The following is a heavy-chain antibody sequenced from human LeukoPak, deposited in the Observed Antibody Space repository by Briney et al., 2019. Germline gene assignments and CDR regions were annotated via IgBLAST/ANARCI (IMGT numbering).Heavy chain of an antibody. CDR3: ARAVAAAVNFDY. CDR2: ISSSSSYI. Sequence: GGSLRLSCAASGFTFSSYSMNWVRQAPGKGLEWVSSISSSSSYIYYADSVKGQFTISRDNAKNSLYLQMNSLRAEDTAVYYCARAVAAAVNFDYWGQGTLVTVSS. D-gene: IGHD6-13*01. CDR1: GFTFSSYS. V-gene: IGHV3-21*01. J-gene: IGHJ4*02.